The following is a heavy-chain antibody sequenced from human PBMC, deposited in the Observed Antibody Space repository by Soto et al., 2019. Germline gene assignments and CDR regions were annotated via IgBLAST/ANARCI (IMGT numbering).Heavy chain of an antibody. CDR2: INPNSGGT. D-gene: IGHD6-13*01. J-gene: IGHJ6*02. V-gene: IGHV1-2*02. CDR1: GYTFTGYY. CDR3: ARDRIQQLDSKYYYGMDV. Sequence: ASVKVSCKASGYTFTGYYMHWVRQAPGQGLEWMGWINPNSGGTNYAQKFQGRVTMTRDTSISTAYMELSRLRSDDTAVYYCARDRIQQLDSKYYYGMDVWGQGTTVTASS.